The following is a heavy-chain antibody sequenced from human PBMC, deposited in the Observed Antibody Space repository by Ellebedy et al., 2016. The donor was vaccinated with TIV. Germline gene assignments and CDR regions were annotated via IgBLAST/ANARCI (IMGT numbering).Heavy chain of an antibody. CDR2: IYQDGREK. Sequence: PGGSLRLSCAASGFTFRSYWMAWVRQATGKGLEWVANIYQDGREKYYVDSVKGRFTISRDNAKNSLYLQMTSLRVEDTAVYYCARRGSYGDYAVQVNNWFDSWGQGTLVTVSS. D-gene: IGHD4-17*01. CDR1: GFTFRSYW. J-gene: IGHJ5*01. V-gene: IGHV3-7*01. CDR3: ARRGSYGDYAVQVNNWFDS.